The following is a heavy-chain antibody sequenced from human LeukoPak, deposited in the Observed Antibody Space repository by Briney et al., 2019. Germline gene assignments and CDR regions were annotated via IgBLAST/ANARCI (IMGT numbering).Heavy chain of an antibody. CDR1: GLTFSSYA. J-gene: IGHJ4*02. V-gene: IGHV3-23*01. CDR3: AKSMFRGIIIIRGVDY. CDR2: ISGSGDNT. Sequence: QPGGSLRLSCAASGLTFSSYAMSWVRQAPGKGLEWVSAISGSGDNTYYADSVKGRFTISRDNSKNTLYLQMNSLRAEDTAVYYCAKSMFRGIIIIRGVDYWGQGTLVTLSS. D-gene: IGHD3-10*01.